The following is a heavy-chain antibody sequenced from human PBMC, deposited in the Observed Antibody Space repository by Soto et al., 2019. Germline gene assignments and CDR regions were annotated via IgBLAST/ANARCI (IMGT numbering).Heavy chain of an antibody. CDR3: ARGIRWDTAMVYYFDY. V-gene: IGHV1-69*06. J-gene: IGHJ4*02. D-gene: IGHD5-18*01. CDR2: IIPIFGTA. Sequence: QVQLVQSGAEVKKPGSSVKVSCKASGGTFSSYAISWVRQAPGQGREWMGGIIPIFGTANYAQKFQGRVTITADKSTSTAYMELSSLRSEDTAVYYCARGIRWDTAMVYYFDYWGQGTLVTVSS. CDR1: GGTFSSYA.